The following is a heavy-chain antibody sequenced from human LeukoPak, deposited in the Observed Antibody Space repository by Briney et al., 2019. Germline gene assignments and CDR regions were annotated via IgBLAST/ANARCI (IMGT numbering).Heavy chain of an antibody. CDR1: GFTFSGYW. D-gene: IGHD2-21*02. CDR2: IKQGGSEK. V-gene: IGHV3-7*01. CDR3: ARGYAYCGGDCYSGVEMDV. Sequence: GGSLRLSCAASGFTFSGYWMSWVRQAPGKGLEWVAHIKQGGSEKYYVDSVKGRFTISRDDAENSLYLQMNSLRAEDTAVYYCARGYAYCGGDCYSGVEMDVWSKGTTVTVSS. J-gene: IGHJ6*04.